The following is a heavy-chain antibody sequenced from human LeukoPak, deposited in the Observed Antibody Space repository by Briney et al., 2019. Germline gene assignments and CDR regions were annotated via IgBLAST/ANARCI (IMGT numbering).Heavy chain of an antibody. CDR2: IYSSGNT. CDR3: ARGQLRFWDY. J-gene: IGHJ4*02. Sequence: SETLSLTCTVSGGSISSSSYYWSWIRQPAEKGLEWIGRIYSSGNTMYSPSLKSRVTMSIDTSKNQFSLRLSSVTAADTALYYCARGQLRFWDYWGQGTLVTVSS. V-gene: IGHV4-61*02. D-gene: IGHD3-3*01. CDR1: GGSISSSSYY.